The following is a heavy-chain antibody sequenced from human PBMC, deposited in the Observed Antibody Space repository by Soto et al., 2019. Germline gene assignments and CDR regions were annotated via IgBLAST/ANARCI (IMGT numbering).Heavy chain of an antibody. CDR2: IYYSGST. CDR1: GGSISSYY. J-gene: IGHJ4*02. CDR3: TTDLSGVTTAY. V-gene: IGHV4-59*01. Sequence: SETLSLTCTVSGGSISSYYWSWIRQPPGKGLEWIGYIYYSGSTNYNPSLKSRVTISVDTSKNQFSLKLSSVTAADTAVYYCTTDLSGVTTAYWGQGTLVTVSS. D-gene: IGHD4-17*01.